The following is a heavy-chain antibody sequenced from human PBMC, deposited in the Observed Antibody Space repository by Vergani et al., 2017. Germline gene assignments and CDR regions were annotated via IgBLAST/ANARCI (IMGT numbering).Heavy chain of an antibody. J-gene: IGHJ4*02. D-gene: IGHD1-26*01. CDR2: INPSGGST. Sequence: QVQLVQSGAEVKKPGASVKVSCKASGYTFTSYYMHWVRQAPGQGLEWMGIINPSGGSTSYAQKFQGRVTITADKSTSTAYMELSSLRSEDTAVYYCAREQPGGRVDYWGQGTLVTVSS. CDR1: GYTFTSYY. CDR3: AREQPGGRVDY. V-gene: IGHV1-46*01.